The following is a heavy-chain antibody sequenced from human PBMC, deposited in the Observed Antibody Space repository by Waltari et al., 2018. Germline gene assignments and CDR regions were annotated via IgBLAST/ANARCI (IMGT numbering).Heavy chain of an antibody. J-gene: IGHJ4*01. CDR2: ILSNGATT. Sequence: EEQLLESGGALIQPGGSLRLPCAASGFTFTDYARDWVRQVPGKGLEWVSAILSNGATTYYAASVKGRFTISRDNSKNTLYLQMNSLTAEDTAVYYCAKRSYGPFDSWGHGTLVTVSS. V-gene: IGHV3-23*01. D-gene: IGHD3-10*01. CDR1: GFTFTDYA. CDR3: AKRSYGPFDS.